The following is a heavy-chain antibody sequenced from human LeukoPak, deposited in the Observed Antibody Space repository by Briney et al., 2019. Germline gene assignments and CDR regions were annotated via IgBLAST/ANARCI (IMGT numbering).Heavy chain of an antibody. J-gene: IGHJ3*02. V-gene: IGHV4-59*01. Sequence: PSGTLSLTCTVSGAPISSSYWSWIRQPPGKRLEWIGYTYYNGNTNSNPSLKSRVTISADTSKNQFSLKLSSVTAADTAIYYCVRGNYDNRGYSNAFDICGQGTMVTVSS. CDR1: GAPISSSY. CDR2: TYYNGNT. D-gene: IGHD3-22*01. CDR3: VRGNYDNRGYSNAFDI.